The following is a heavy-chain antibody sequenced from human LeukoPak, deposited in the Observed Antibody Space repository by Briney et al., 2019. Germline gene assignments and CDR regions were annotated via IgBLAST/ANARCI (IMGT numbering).Heavy chain of an antibody. CDR1: GGSISSYY. J-gene: IGHJ4*02. CDR3: ARKSGDWVIDY. CDR2: IYYSGST. Sequence: SETLSLTCTVSGGSISSYYWSWIRQPPGKGLEWIGYIYYSGSTNYNPSLESRVTISVDTSKNQFSLKLSSVTAADTAVYYCARKSGDWVIDYWGQGTLVTVSS. V-gene: IGHV4-59*08. D-gene: IGHD2-21*02.